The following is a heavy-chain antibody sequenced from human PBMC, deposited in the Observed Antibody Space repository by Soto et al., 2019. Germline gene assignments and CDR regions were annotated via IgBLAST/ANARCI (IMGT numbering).Heavy chain of an antibody. CDR1: GGSISSGGYS. D-gene: IGHD5-12*01. Sequence: PSETLSLTCAVSGGSISSGGYSWSWIRQPPGKGLEWIGYIYHSGSTYYNPSLKSRVTISVDRSKNQFSLKLSSVTAADTAVYYCARGTVDIVATTYFDYWGQGTLVTVSS. CDR3: ARGTVDIVATTYFDY. V-gene: IGHV4-30-2*01. CDR2: IYHSGST. J-gene: IGHJ4*02.